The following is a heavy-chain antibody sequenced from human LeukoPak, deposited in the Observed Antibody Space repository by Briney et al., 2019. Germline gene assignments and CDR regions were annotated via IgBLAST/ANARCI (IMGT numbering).Heavy chain of an antibody. D-gene: IGHD1-26*01. J-gene: IGHJ3*02. CDR3: ARINSGSYAFDI. V-gene: IGHV3-33*01. CDR1: GFTFSSYG. CDR2: MWYDGSNK. Sequence: PGGSLRLSCAASGFTFSSYGMHWVRQAPGKGLEWVAVMWYDGSNKYYAGSVKGRFTISRDNSKNTLYLQMNSLRAEDTAVYYCARINSGSYAFDIWGQGKMVTVSS.